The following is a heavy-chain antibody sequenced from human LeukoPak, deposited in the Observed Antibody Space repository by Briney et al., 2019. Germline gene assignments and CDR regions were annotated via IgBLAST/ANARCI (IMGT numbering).Heavy chain of an antibody. CDR1: GFTFSSYA. V-gene: IGHV3-23*01. CDR3: AKDRPSSGYLSYYYYYGMDV. Sequence: GASLRLSCAASGFTFSSYAMSWVRQAPGKGLEWVSAISGSGGSTYYADSVKGRFTISRDNSKNTLYLQMDSLRAEDTAVYYCAKDRPSSGYLSYYYYYGMDVWGQGTTVTVSS. D-gene: IGHD3-22*01. CDR2: ISGSGGST. J-gene: IGHJ6*02.